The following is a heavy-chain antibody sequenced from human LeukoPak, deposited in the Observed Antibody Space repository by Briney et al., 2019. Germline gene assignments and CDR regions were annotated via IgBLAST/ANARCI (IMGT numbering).Heavy chain of an antibody. Sequence: SETLSLTCTVSGGSISSYYWSWIRQPAGKGLEWIGRIYTSGSTNYNPSLKSRVTTSVDTSKNQFSLKLSSVTAADTAVYYCAGSITIFGVVIIDNPFDYWGQGTLVTVSS. CDR3: AGSITIFGVVIIDNPFDY. D-gene: IGHD3-3*01. V-gene: IGHV4-4*07. J-gene: IGHJ4*02. CDR1: GGSISSYY. CDR2: IYTSGST.